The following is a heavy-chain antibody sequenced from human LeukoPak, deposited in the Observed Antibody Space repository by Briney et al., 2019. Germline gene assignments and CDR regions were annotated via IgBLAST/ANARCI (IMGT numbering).Heavy chain of an antibody. Sequence: GESLKISCKGSGYSFTSYWIGWVRQMPGKGLEWMGIIYPGDSDTRYSPSFQGQVNISADKSISTAYLQWSSLKASDTAMYYCARHSGSYGRYYYYYMDVWGKGTTVTVSS. CDR3: ARHSGSYGRYYYYYMDV. J-gene: IGHJ6*03. V-gene: IGHV5-51*01. CDR1: GYSFTSYW. CDR2: IYPGDSDT. D-gene: IGHD1-26*01.